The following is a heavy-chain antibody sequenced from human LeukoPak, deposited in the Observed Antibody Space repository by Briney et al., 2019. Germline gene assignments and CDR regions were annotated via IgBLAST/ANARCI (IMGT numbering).Heavy chain of an antibody. CDR2: ITGSGGNT. D-gene: IGHD4-17*01. CDR3: ATRPPSETHFGVFDY. J-gene: IGHJ4*02. Sequence: PGGSLRLSCAASGLTFSSHAMTWVRQAPGKGLEWVSGITGSGGNTYLAESVKGRFTISRDNSKNTLYLQMNNLRAEDTAVYYCATRPPSETHFGVFDYWGQGTLVTVSS. V-gene: IGHV3-23*01. CDR1: GLTFSSHA.